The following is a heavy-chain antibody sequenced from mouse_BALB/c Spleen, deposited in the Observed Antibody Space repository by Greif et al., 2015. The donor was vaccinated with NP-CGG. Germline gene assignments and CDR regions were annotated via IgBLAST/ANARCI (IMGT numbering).Heavy chain of an antibody. CDR1: GYTFTDYW. CDR3: ARTREDGYSAWFAY. D-gene: IGHD2-3*01. V-gene: IGHV1-69*01. J-gene: IGHJ3*01. Sequence: QVQLQQSGAELVMPGASVKMSCKASGYTFTDYWMHWVKQRPGQGLEWIGAIDTSDSYTSYNQKFKGKATLTVDESSSTAYMQLSSLTSEDSAVYYCARTREDGYSAWFAYWGQGTLVIVSA. CDR2: IDTSDSYT.